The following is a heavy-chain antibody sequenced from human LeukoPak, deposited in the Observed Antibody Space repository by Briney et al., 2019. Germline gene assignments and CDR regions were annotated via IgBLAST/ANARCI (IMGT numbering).Heavy chain of an antibody. D-gene: IGHD1-1*01. CDR3: TRDRGAYNLYDY. CDR2: IRSKAYGETA. CDR1: GFTFSSYA. J-gene: IGHJ4*02. Sequence: GGSLRLSCAASGFTFSSYAMSWIRQAPGKGLEWVGFIRSKAYGETADYAASVKGRFTISRDDSKAIAYLQMNSLKTEDTAVYHCTRDRGAYNLYDYWGQGTLVTVSS. V-gene: IGHV3-49*03.